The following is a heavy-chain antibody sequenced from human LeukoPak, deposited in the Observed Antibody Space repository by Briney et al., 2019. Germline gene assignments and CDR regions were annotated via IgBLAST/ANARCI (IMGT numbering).Heavy chain of an antibody. CDR1: GFPFSSYA. D-gene: IGHD1-26*01. Sequence: GRSLRLSCAASGFPFSSYAMYWVRQAPGKGLVWVARIHGDGDNISYADSVRGRFTISRDNAKDTLYLHMNSLRPEDTAVYYCARAQVGAPTDLWGQGTLVTVSS. CDR3: ARAQVGAPTDL. J-gene: IGHJ5*02. V-gene: IGHV3-74*01. CDR2: IHGDGDNI.